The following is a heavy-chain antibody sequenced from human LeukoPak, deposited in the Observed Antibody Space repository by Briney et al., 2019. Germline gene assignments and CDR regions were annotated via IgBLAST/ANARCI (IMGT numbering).Heavy chain of an antibody. CDR2: ISSSSSYI. Sequence: PGGSLRLSXAASGFTFSSYSMNWVRQAPGKGLEWVSSISSSSSYIYYADSVKGRFTISRDNARNSLYLQMNSLRAEDTAVYYCARDMYSGSYGPDYWGQGTLVTVSS. CDR1: GFTFSSYS. CDR3: ARDMYSGSYGPDY. J-gene: IGHJ4*02. D-gene: IGHD1-26*01. V-gene: IGHV3-21*01.